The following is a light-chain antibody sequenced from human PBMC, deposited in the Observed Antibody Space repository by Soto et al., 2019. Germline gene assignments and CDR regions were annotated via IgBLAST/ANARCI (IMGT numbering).Light chain of an antibody. J-gene: IGKJ5*01. CDR3: QQYGGSPIT. CDR1: QSVSSNY. V-gene: IGKV3-20*01. CDR2: GAS. Sequence: DIVMAQSPDSLAVSLGERATLSCRASQSVSSNYLAWYQQKPGQAPRVLIYGASSRATGIPDRFSGSGSGTDFTLTISRLEPEDFAVYYCQQYGGSPITFGQGTRLEIK.